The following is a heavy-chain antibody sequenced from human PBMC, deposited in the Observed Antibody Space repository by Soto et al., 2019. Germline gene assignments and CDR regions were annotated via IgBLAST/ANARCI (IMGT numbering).Heavy chain of an antibody. V-gene: IGHV1-8*01. D-gene: IGHD3-10*01. CDR1: GYTFTSYD. CDR3: ARGITMVRGVIIKNYYYYGMDV. Sequence: SVEVSCTASGYTFTSYDINWVRQATGQGLEWMGWTNPNSGNTGYAQKFQGRVTMTRNTSISTAYMELSSLRSEDTAVYYCARGITMVRGVIIKNYYYYGMDVWGQGTTVPSP. J-gene: IGHJ6*02. CDR2: TNPNSGNT.